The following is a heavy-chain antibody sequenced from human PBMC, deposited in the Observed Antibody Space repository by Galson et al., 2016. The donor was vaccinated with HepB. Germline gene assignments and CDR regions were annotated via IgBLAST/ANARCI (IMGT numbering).Heavy chain of an antibody. CDR2: IYYNGST. Sequence: SETLSLTCTVSGGSISSYSWSWIRQPPGKGLEWIGYIYYNGSTNYNPSLKSRVTISVDTSKNQFSLKLSSVTAADTAVYYCARAVVTTTYSYYFDYWGQGTLVTVSS. CDR3: ARAVVTTTYSYYFDY. V-gene: IGHV4-59*01. CDR1: GGSISSYS. J-gene: IGHJ4*02. D-gene: IGHD2-21*02.